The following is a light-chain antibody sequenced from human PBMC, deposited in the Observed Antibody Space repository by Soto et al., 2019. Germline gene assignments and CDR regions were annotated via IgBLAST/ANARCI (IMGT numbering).Light chain of an antibody. J-gene: IGKJ1*01. Sequence: EIVLTQSPGTLSLSPGERATLSCTASQSVGSTYLAWYQQKPGQAPRLLIYASSNRATGISDRFSGSGSGTDFTLTISRLAPEDFALYYCQQDASSPPWTFGQGTKVE. CDR2: ASS. CDR1: QSVGSTY. CDR3: QQDASSPPWT. V-gene: IGKV3-20*01.